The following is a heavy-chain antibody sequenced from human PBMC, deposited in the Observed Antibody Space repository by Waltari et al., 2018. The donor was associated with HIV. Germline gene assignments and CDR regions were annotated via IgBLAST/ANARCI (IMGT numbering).Heavy chain of an antibody. CDR2: INPRGGDT. D-gene: IGHD7-27*01. CDR1: GYTFSNYY. CDR3: ARGYSAQNPKLGAGGY. J-gene: IGHJ4*02. V-gene: IGHV1-2*02. Sequence: QLVQSGAEVKKPGASVKVSCKASGYTFSNYYLNWVRQAPGQGLEWMGWINPRGGDTHYAHKFQGGVTITRDTSISTVYMELSRLTYDDTADYYCARGYSAQNPKLGAGGYWGQGTLVTVSS.